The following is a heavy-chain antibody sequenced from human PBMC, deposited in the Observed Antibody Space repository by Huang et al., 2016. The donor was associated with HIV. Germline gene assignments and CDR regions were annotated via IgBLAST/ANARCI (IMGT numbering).Heavy chain of an antibody. J-gene: IGHJ4*02. Sequence: EVLLVQSGAELKEPGESLKISCKASGYGFSSYWIGWVRQKPGKGLEWMAIIYPRDSETKYRPSFAGQVTISADKSTRTAYLQWESLKAPDTAIYFCARQVDGFRSHFDFWGQGTLVSVSS. CDR3: ARQVDGFRSHFDF. CDR2: IYPRDSET. V-gene: IGHV5-51*01. D-gene: IGHD5-18*01. CDR1: GYGFSSYW.